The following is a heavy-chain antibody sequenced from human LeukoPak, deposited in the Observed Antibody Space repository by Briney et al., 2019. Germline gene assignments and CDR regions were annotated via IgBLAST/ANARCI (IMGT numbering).Heavy chain of an antibody. CDR2: MNPNSGKT. V-gene: IGHV1-8*03. CDR1: GYTFTSYD. J-gene: IGHJ5*02. Sequence: ASVKVSCKASGYTFTSYDINWVRQATGQGLEWMGWMNPNSGKTGYAQKFQGRVTITRNTSIGTAYMELSSLRSEDTAVYYCARDYGGNSGWFDPWGQGTLVTVSS. D-gene: IGHD4-23*01. CDR3: ARDYGGNSGWFDP.